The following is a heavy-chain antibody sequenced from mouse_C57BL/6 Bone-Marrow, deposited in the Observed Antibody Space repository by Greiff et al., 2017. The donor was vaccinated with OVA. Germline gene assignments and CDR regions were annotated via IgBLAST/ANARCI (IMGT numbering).Heavy chain of an antibody. Sequence: QVQLQQSGAELARPGASVKLSCKASGYTFTSYWMHWVKQRPGQGLEWIGYINPSSGYTKYNQKFKDKATLTADKSSSTAYMQLSSLTSEDSAVYDCAGLLLWFEYWGQGTLVTVSA. CDR1: GYTFTSYW. J-gene: IGHJ3*01. D-gene: IGHD2-3*01. V-gene: IGHV1-7*01. CDR3: AGLLLWFEY. CDR2: INPSSGYT.